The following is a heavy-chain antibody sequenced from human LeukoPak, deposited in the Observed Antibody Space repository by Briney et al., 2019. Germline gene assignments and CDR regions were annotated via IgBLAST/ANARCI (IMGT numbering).Heavy chain of an antibody. Sequence: GQSLRLSCAASGFSFNREWMVWVRQAPGKGLEWVATIRYDGGQTMYLDSVRGRFTIFRDNARSSLYLQMNSLRVEDTAVYYCAIYNDITVGDSFDVWGQGTKVTVSS. D-gene: IGHD3-16*01. CDR2: IRYDGGQT. V-gene: IGHV3-7*01. J-gene: IGHJ3*01. CDR3: AIYNDITVGDSFDV. CDR1: GFSFNREW.